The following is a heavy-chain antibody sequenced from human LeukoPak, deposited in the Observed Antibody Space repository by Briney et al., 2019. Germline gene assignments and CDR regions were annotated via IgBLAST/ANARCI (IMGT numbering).Heavy chain of an antibody. J-gene: IGHJ4*02. D-gene: IGHD2-2*01. Sequence: PGGSLRLSCAASGFTFSSYWMSWVRQAPGKGLEWVANIKQDGSEKYYVDSVKGRFTISRGNAKNSLYLQMNSLRAEDTAVYYCARGKYVVPAAMFDYWGQGTLVTVSS. CDR1: GFTFSSYW. V-gene: IGHV3-7*01. CDR2: IKQDGSEK. CDR3: ARGKYVVPAAMFDY.